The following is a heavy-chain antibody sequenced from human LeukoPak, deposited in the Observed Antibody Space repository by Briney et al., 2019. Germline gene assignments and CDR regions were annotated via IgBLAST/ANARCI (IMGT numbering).Heavy chain of an antibody. J-gene: IGHJ4*02. CDR2: ISADGVRI. D-gene: IGHD6-19*01. Sequence: GGSLRLSCVASAFTFSSHAMSWVRQTPGKGLEWVSGISADGVRIHYVDSVKGRFTISRDNSKNTLYLQMNSLRAEDTAVYYCAKGSYSSGWYAFDYWGQGTLVTVSS. CDR1: AFTFSSHA. CDR3: AKGSYSSGWYAFDY. V-gene: IGHV3-23*01.